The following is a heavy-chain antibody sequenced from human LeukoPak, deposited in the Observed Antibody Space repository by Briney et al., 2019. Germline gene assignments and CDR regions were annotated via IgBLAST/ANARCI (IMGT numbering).Heavy chain of an antibody. Sequence: GGSLRLSCAVSGFTFSDYAMTWVRQAPGKGLEWVAGISRSGGTTHYADFVKGRFTISRDNSKNTLYMQMDTLRVEDTAVYFCARDHKMATVTDYWGQGILVTVSS. J-gene: IGHJ4*02. V-gene: IGHV3-23*01. CDR3: ARDHKMATVTDY. CDR1: GFTFSDYA. CDR2: ISRSGGTT. D-gene: IGHD5-24*01.